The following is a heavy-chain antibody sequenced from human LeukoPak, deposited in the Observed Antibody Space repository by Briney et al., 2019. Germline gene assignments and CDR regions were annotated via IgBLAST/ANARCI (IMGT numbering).Heavy chain of an antibody. D-gene: IGHD3-10*01. Sequence: SETLSLTCAVYGGSFSGYYWSWIRQPPGKGLERIGEIKHSGSTNYNPSLTSRVTISVDPSKNQFSLKLSSVTAADTAVYYCARGWVTMVRGVIIPDYYYYMDVWGKGTTVTVSS. CDR1: GGSFSGYY. J-gene: IGHJ6*03. CDR2: IKHSGST. CDR3: ARGWVTMVRGVIIPDYYYYMDV. V-gene: IGHV4-34*01.